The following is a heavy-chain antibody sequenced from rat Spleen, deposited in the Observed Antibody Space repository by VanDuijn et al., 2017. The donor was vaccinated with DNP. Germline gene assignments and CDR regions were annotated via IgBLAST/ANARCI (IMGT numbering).Heavy chain of an antibody. D-gene: IGHD1-11*01. CDR3: TTRGNY. J-gene: IGHJ2*01. V-gene: IGHV5-20*01. CDR2: ISYDGGST. CDR1: GFTFSNYG. Sequence: EVQLVESGGGLVQPGRSMKLSCAASGFTFSNYGMAWVRQAPKKGLEWVAYISYDGGSTYYRDPVKGRFTISRDNAKSTLYLQMDSLRSEDTATYDCTTRGNYWGQGVMVTVSS.